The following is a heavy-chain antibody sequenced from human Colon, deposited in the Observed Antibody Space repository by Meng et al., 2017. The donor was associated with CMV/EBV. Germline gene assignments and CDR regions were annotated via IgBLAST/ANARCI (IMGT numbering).Heavy chain of an antibody. Sequence: GGSLRLSCAASGFTFSSYWMHWVRQAPGKGLVWISLISSDGSSTSYADSVKGRFTISRDNAKNTLYLQMNSLRAEDTAVYYCARSASDYSNPDGFDIWGQGTLVTVSS. J-gene: IGHJ3*02. V-gene: IGHV3-74*01. CDR2: ISSDGSST. D-gene: IGHD4-11*01. CDR1: GFTFSSYW. CDR3: ARSASDYSNPDGFDI.